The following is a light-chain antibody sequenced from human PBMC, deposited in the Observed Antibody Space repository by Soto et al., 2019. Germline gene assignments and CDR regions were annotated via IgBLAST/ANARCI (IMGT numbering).Light chain of an antibody. J-gene: IGKJ1*01. Sequence: DIQMTQSPSSLSASVGDRITITCRASEDISDYLAWYQQNPGKVPKLLIYAASTLKSGVPSRFSGSGSGTDFTVTIIRLQAEDVATYYCQKYNRAPRTFGQGTNV. V-gene: IGKV1-27*01. CDR2: AAS. CDR1: EDISDY. CDR3: QKYNRAPRT.